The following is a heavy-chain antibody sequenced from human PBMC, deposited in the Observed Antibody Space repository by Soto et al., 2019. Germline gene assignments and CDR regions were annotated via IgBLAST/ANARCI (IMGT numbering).Heavy chain of an antibody. D-gene: IGHD1-1*01. CDR2: IKSKTAGGTT. J-gene: IGHJ5*02. Sequence: GGSLRLSCAASGFTLSTAWMHWVRQAPGRGLEWVGRIKSKTAGGTTDYAAPVRGRFSISRDDSKNMLYLDMNGLKTEDTAVYFCATDLSAYKHQLRYNWFDPWGQGTLVTVSS. V-gene: IGHV3-15*07. CDR3: ATDLSAYKHQLRYNWFDP. CDR1: GFTLSTAW.